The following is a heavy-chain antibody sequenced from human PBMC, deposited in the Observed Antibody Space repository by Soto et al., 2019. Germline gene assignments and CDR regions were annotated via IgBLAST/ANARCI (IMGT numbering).Heavy chain of an antibody. Sequence: VGSLRLSCAASGFVFENFGMSWVRQAPGKGLEWISSISGSGFKKYYADSVKGRFTISRDNSKSTVYLELNNLSAEDTAVYHCAKNQGVELVPLATVDWFDPWGQGSVVTVSS. CDR1: GFVFENFG. D-gene: IGHD1-26*01. CDR2: ISGSGFKK. CDR3: AKNQGVELVPLATVDWFDP. V-gene: IGHV3-23*01. J-gene: IGHJ5*02.